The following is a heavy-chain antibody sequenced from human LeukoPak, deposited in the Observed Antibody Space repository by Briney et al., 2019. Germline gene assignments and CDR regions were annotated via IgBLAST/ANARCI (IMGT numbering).Heavy chain of an antibody. J-gene: IGHJ6*02. CDR3: AKDTIKDYDFWSGYWRGYYYYYYGMDV. Sequence: QSGGSLRLSCAASGFTFHTYTMHWVRQTPGKGLEWVAVISYDGSNKYYADSVKGRFTISRDNSKNTLYLQMNSLRAEGTAVYYCAKDTIKDYDFWSGYWRGYYYYYYGMDVWGQGTTVTVSS. CDR2: ISYDGSNK. D-gene: IGHD3-3*01. CDR1: GFTFHTYT. V-gene: IGHV3-30*04.